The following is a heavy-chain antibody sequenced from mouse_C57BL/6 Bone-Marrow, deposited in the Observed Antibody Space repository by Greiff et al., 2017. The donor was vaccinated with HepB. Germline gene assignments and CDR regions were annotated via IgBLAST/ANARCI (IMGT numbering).Heavy chain of an antibody. Sequence: VQLQQSGPELVKPGASVKISCKASGYSFTSYYIHWVKQSPGQGLEWIGWIYPGSGNTKYNEKFKGKATLTADTSSSTAYMQLSSLTSEDSAVYYCARSDYGGYYYAMDYWGQGTSVTVSS. J-gene: IGHJ4*01. CDR3: ARSDYGGYYYAMDY. CDR1: GYSFTSYY. D-gene: IGHD2-4*01. CDR2: IYPGSGNT. V-gene: IGHV1-66*01.